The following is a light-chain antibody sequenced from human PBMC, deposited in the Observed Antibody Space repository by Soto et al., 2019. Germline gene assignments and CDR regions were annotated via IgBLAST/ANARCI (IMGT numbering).Light chain of an antibody. CDR1: QSVNSD. J-gene: IGKJ2*01. CDR2: GAS. V-gene: IGKV3-15*01. Sequence: ETAMAQSPATLSVSPGERATLSCRASQSVNSDLAWYQKKPGQAPRLLIYGASTRATGIPARFSGGGSGTEFPPTISSLQSKYFAVYYCQQKNNWPRTLGKGTKV. CDR3: QQKNNWPRT.